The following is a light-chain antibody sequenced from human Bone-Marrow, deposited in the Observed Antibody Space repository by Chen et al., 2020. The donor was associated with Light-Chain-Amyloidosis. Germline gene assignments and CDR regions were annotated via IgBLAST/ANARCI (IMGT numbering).Light chain of an antibody. CDR3: QVWDMRSDRPV. Sequence: SYVLTQPSSVSVAPGQTATIACGGNNIGSTSVHWYQQTPGQAPLLVVYDDSDRPSGIPERLSGSNSGNTATLTISRVEAGDEADYYCQVWDMRSDRPVFGGGTKLTVL. V-gene: IGLV3-21*02. J-gene: IGLJ3*02. CDR2: DDS. CDR1: NIGSTS.